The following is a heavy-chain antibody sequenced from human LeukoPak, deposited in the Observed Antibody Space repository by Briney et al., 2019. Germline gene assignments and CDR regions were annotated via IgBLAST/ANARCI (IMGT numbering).Heavy chain of an antibody. CDR1: GFTFSDYY. CDR2: ISSSGSTI. CDR3: AKDYHSGSYYNWFDP. J-gene: IGHJ5*02. Sequence: GGSLRLSCAASGFTFSDYYMSWIRQAPGKGLEWVSYISSSGSTIYYADSVKGRFTISRDNAKNSLYLQMNSLRAEDTAVYYCAKDYHSGSYYNWFDPWGQGTLVTVSS. D-gene: IGHD1-26*01. V-gene: IGHV3-11*01.